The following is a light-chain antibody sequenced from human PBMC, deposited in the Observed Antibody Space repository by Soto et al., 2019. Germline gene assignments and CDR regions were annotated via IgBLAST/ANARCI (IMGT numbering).Light chain of an antibody. CDR2: GAS. Sequence: DVQMTQSPSSXXASVGDRVTXXXXASQSISSSSIWYQQKPARAPKILIYGASSLQSGVPSRFSGSGSGTDFTLTTSRLQPEDFATYYCQETSTTPRTFGQGTKGEIQ. V-gene: IGKV1-39*01. J-gene: IGKJ1*01. CDR3: QETSTTPRT. CDR1: QSISSS.